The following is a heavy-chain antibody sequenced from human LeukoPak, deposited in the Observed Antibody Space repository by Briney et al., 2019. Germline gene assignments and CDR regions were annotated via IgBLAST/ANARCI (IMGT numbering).Heavy chain of an antibody. D-gene: IGHD3-16*01. CDR1: GFTVSSNY. CDR3: GKEGGA. J-gene: IGHJ5*02. CDR2: IYSGGST. V-gene: IGHV3-53*01. Sequence: GGSLRLSWAASGFTVSSNYMSWVRQAPGKGLEWVSVIYSGGSTYYADSVGGRFTISRDNSKDMVYLQMNSLKVEDTATYYCGKEGGAWGQGTKVTVSS.